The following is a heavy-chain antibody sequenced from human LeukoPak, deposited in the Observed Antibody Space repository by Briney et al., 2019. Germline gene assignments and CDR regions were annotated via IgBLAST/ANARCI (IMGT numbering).Heavy chain of an antibody. D-gene: IGHD3-10*01. CDR1: GGTFSSYA. CDR3: AIGESIRYYFDY. V-gene: IGHV1-69*05. CDR2: IIPIFGTA. Sequence: SVKVSCKASGGTFSSYAISWVRQAPGQGLEWMGGIIPIFGTANCAQKFQGRVTITTDESTSTAYMELSSLRSEGTAVYYCAIGESIRYYFDYWGQGTLVTVSS. J-gene: IGHJ4*02.